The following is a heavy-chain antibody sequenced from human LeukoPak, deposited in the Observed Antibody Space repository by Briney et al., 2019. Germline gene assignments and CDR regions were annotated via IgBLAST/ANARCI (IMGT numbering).Heavy chain of an antibody. CDR2: ISYDGSNK. Sequence: TGGSLRLSCAASGFTFSSYGMHWVRQAPGKGLEWVAVISYDGSNKYYADSVKGRFTISRDNSKNTLYLQMNSLRAEDKAVYYCARSNLAMGYAFDIWGQGTMVTVSS. CDR1: GFTFSSYG. D-gene: IGHD1-7*01. J-gene: IGHJ3*02. CDR3: ARSNLAMGYAFDI. V-gene: IGHV3-30*03.